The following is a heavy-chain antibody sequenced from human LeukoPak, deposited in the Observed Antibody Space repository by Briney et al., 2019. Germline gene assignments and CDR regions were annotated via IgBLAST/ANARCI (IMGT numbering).Heavy chain of an antibody. CDR1: GFTFSSCW. D-gene: IGHD4-23*01. CDR2: IASDGSST. Sequence: GGSLRLSCAASGFTFSSCWMNWVRQAPGKGLVWVSRIASDGSSTTYADSVKGRFSISRDNAKNTLYLQMNSLRVEDTAVYYCARGRPHGNDYWGQGTLVTVSS. CDR3: ARGRPHGNDY. J-gene: IGHJ4*02. V-gene: IGHV3-74*01.